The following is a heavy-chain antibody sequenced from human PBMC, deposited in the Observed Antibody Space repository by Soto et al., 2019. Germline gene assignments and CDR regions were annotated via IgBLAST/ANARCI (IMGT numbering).Heavy chain of an antibody. CDR3: ARDGAARTYYYYGMDV. Sequence: QVQLVQSGAEVKKPGASVKVSCKASGYTFTSYGISWVRQAPGQGLEWMGWISAYNGNTNYAQKLQGRVTMTTDTSTSTAYVELRSLRSDDTAVYYCARDGAARTYYYYGMDVWGQGTTVTVSS. J-gene: IGHJ6*02. V-gene: IGHV1-18*04. CDR1: GYTFTSYG. D-gene: IGHD6-6*01. CDR2: ISAYNGNT.